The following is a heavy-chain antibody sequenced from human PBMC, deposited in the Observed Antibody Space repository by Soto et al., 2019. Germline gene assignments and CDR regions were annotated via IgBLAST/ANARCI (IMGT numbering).Heavy chain of an antibody. J-gene: IGHJ4*02. CDR3: ARQIYDSDTGPNFQYYFDS. V-gene: IGHV5-10-1*01. CDR1: GYSFAGHW. CDR2: IDPSDSQT. Sequence: GESLKISCKGSGYSFAGHWITWVRQEPGKGLEWMGRIDPSDSQTYYSPSFRGHVTISATKSITTVFLQWSSLRASDTAMYYCARQIYDSDTGPNFQYYFDSWGQGTPVTVSS. D-gene: IGHD3-22*01.